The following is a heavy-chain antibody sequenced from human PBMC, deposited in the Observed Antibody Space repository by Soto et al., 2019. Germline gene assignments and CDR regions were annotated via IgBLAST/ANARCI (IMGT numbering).Heavy chain of an antibody. CDR2: MNPRSGNT. J-gene: IGHJ4*01. CDR1: GYTFTSWD. CDR3: TASSWTGAGLDF. V-gene: IGHV1-8*01. D-gene: IGHD6-13*01. Sequence: ASVKVSCKASGYTFTSWDVYWVRQAAGQGLEWMGYMNPRSGNTGYEQKFQGRVTMTRDTSISTAYMELSSLTSDDTAVYYCTASSWTGAGLDFWGQGTLVTVSS.